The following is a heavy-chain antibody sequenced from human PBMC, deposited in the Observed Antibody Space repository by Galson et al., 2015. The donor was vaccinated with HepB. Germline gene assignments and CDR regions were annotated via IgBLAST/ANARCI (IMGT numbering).Heavy chain of an antibody. CDR1: GDSISNDRW. V-gene: IGHV4-4*02. CDR2: AYHSGGT. D-gene: IGHD3-10*01. J-gene: IGHJ4*02. Sequence: LTCAVSGDSISNDRWWSWVRQPPGEGLEWIGEAYHSGGTNYRPSLKSRVTISVDKSKNQFSLKLTSVTAADTAVYYCARAKEGRGYFDDWGQGTLVTVSS. CDR3: ARAKEGRGYFDD.